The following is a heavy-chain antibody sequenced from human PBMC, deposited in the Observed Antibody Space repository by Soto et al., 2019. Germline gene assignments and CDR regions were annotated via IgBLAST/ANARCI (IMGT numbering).Heavy chain of an antibody. D-gene: IGHD2-21*02. CDR1: GFTFSDYY. V-gene: IGHV3-11*06. J-gene: IGHJ5*02. CDR2: ISSSSSYT. Sequence: GGSLRLSCAASGFTFSDYYMSWIRQAPGKGLEWVSYISSSSSYTNYADSVKGRFTISRDNAKNSLYLQMNSLRAEDTAVYYCARVAGIVVVTAIPGFDPWGQGTLVTVSS. CDR3: ARVAGIVVVTAIPGFDP.